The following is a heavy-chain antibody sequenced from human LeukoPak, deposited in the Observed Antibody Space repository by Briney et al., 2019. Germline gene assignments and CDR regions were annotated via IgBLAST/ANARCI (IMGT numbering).Heavy chain of an antibody. CDR2: ISSSSSYI. J-gene: IGHJ5*02. Sequence: GGSLRLSCAASGFTFSSYSMNWVRQAPGKGLEWVSSISSSSSYIYYADSVKGRFTISRDNAKNSLYLQMNSLRAEDTAVYYCARELRTPDMIVGPKGDWFDPWGQGTLVTVSS. D-gene: IGHD3-22*01. V-gene: IGHV3-21*01. CDR1: GFTFSSYS. CDR3: ARELRTPDMIVGPKGDWFDP.